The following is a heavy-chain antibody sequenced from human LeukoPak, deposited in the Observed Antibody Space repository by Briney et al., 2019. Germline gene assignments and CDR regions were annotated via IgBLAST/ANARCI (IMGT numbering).Heavy chain of an antibody. V-gene: IGHV4-38-2*02. CDR2: IYHSGST. Sequence: SETLSLTCTVSGYSISSGYYWGWIRQPPGKGLEWIGSIYHSGSTYYNPSLKSRVTISVDTSKNQFSLKLSSVTAADTAVYYCARAPSGVSFDYWGQGTLVTVSS. CDR3: ARAPSGVSFDY. J-gene: IGHJ4*02. D-gene: IGHD1-26*01. CDR1: GYSISSGYY.